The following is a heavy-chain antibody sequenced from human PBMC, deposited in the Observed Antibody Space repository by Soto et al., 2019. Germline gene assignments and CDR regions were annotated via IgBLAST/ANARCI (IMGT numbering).Heavy chain of an antibody. V-gene: IGHV1-8*01. Sequence: QVQLVQSGAEVKKPGASVKVSCKASGYTFTSYDINWVRQATGQGHEWRGWMNPNSGNTGYAQKCQGRVTMTRNTSISTAYMELSSLRSEDTAVYYCARNGYSSGWHDGVYYGMDVCGQGTTVTVSS. CDR3: ARNGYSSGWHDGVYYGMDV. D-gene: IGHD6-19*01. J-gene: IGHJ6*02. CDR1: GYTFTSYD. CDR2: MNPNSGNT.